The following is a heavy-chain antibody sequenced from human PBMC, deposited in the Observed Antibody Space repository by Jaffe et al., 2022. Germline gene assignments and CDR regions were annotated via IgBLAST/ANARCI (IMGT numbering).Heavy chain of an antibody. V-gene: IGHV3-30*02. Sequence: QVQLVESGGGVVQPGGSLRLSCAASGFTFSSYGMHWVRQAPGKGLEWVAFIRYDGSNKYYADSVKGRFTISRDNSKNTLYLQMNSLRAEDTAVYYCAKDYLALFDYWGQGTLVTVSS. CDR3: AKDYLALFDY. CDR1: GFTFSSYG. CDR2: IRYDGSNK. J-gene: IGHJ4*02. D-gene: IGHD3-16*02.